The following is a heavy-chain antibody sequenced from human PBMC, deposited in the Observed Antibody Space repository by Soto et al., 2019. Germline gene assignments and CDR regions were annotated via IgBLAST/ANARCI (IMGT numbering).Heavy chain of an antibody. J-gene: IGHJ4*02. D-gene: IGHD1-1*01. CDR2: IYYSGST. V-gene: IGHV4-59*08. Sequence: QVQLQESGPGLVKPSETLSLTCTVSGGSISSYYWSWIRQPPVKGLEWIGYIYYSGSTNYNPSLKSRVTISVDTSKNQFSLKLSSVTAADTAVYYCARRYGYSFDYWCQGTLVTVSS. CDR1: GGSISSYY. CDR3: ARRYGYSFDY.